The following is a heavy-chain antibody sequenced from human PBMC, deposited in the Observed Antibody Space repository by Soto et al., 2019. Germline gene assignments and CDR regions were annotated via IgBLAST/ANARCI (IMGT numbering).Heavy chain of an antibody. CDR2: ISFDGNSK. CDR1: GFTFNRYA. D-gene: IGHD5-18*01. J-gene: IGHJ6*02. V-gene: IGHV3-30-3*01. CDR3: GRDLEFRYGNFGDSTLDV. Sequence: QVQLVESGGGVVQPGRSLRLSCVVSGFTFNRYAMHWVRQAPGKGLEWVALISFDGNSKYYADSVKGRFTVSRDNSDNTVFLQMNSLRAEDTAVYYCGRDLEFRYGNFGDSTLDVWGQGTTVTVSS.